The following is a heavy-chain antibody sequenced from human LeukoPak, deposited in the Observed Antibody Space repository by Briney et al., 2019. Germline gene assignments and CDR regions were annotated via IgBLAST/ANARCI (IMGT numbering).Heavy chain of an antibody. D-gene: IGHD5-18*01. CDR1: GYTFTGYY. J-gene: IGHJ4*02. CDR3: ARAATCIQLWLISDY. Sequence: GASVKVSCKASGYTFTGYYMRWVRQAPGQRLEWMGWINSNSGGTNYAQKFQGRVTMTRDTSISTAYMELSRLRSDDTAVYYCARAATCIQLWLISDYWGQGTLVTVSS. V-gene: IGHV1-2*02. CDR2: INSNSGGT.